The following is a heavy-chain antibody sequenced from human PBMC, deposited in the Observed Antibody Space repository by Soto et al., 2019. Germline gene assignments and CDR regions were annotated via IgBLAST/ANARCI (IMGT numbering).Heavy chain of an antibody. CDR3: ARGGAKVTGFGY. J-gene: IGHJ4*02. Sequence: QVQLVQSGAEVQKPGSSVKVSCKASGGTFSSYTISWVRQAPGQGLEWMGRIIPILGIANYAQKFQGRVTIPAEKSTSTVYMELSSLRSEDTAVYYCARGGAKVTGFGYWGQGTLVTVAS. V-gene: IGHV1-69*02. CDR2: IIPILGIA. D-gene: IGHD4-17*01. CDR1: GGTFSSYT.